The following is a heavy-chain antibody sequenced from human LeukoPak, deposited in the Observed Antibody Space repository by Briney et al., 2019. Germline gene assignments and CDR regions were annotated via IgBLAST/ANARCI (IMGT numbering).Heavy chain of an antibody. CDR3: ARDITIFGVVIIGGY. Sequence: SETLTLTCTVSGVSISSGSYYWSWIRQPAGKGLEWIGRIYTSGSTNYKPSLKSRVTISVDTSKNQLSLKLSSVTAADTAVYYCARDITIFGVVIIGGYWGQGTLVAVSS. V-gene: IGHV4-61*02. CDR1: GVSISSGSYY. CDR2: IYTSGST. D-gene: IGHD3-3*01. J-gene: IGHJ4*02.